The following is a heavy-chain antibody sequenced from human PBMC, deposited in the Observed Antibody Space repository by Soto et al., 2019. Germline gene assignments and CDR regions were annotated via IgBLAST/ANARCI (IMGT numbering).Heavy chain of an antibody. V-gene: IGHV4-31*03. CDR2: IYYSGST. CDR3: ARVSATVTIYYFDY. Sequence: SETLSLTCTVSGGSISSGGYCWSWIRQHPGKGLEWIGYIYYSGSTYYNPSLKSRVTISVDTSKNQFSLKLSSVTAADTAVYYCARVSATVTIYYFDYWGQGTLVTVSS. D-gene: IGHD4-17*01. J-gene: IGHJ4*02. CDR1: GGSISSGGYC.